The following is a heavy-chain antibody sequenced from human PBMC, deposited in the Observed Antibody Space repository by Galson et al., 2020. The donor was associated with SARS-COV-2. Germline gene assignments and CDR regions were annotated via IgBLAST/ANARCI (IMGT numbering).Heavy chain of an antibody. D-gene: IGHD3-3*01. CDR2: IYYSGST. CDR1: GGSISSGGYY. J-gene: IGHJ6*03. V-gene: IGHV4-31*03. Sequence: SETLSLTCTVSGGSISSGGYYWSWIRQHPGKGLEWIGYIYYSGSTYYNPSLKSRVTISVDTSKNQFSLKLGSVTAADTAVYYCARVCGPRITIFGVVDYYYYMDVWGKGTTVTVSS. CDR3: ARVCGPRITIFGVVDYYYYMDV.